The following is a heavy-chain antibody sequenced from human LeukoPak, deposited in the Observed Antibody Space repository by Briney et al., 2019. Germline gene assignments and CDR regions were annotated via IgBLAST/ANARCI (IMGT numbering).Heavy chain of an antibody. CDR2: IKPNTDGGTA. D-gene: IGHD1-26*01. Sequence: GGSLRLSCSASKFTFSNAWMSWVRQAPGKGLEWLGRIKPNTDGGTAAYAAPVEDRFTISRDDSKNTLYLQMNSLKTEDTAVYYCTTTQVGATFGLDYWGQGTLVTVSS. J-gene: IGHJ4*02. CDR1: KFTFSNAW. V-gene: IGHV3-15*01. CDR3: TTTQVGATFGLDY.